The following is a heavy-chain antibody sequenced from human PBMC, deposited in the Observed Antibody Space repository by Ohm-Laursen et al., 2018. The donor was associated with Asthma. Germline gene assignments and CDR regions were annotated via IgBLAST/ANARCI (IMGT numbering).Heavy chain of an antibody. V-gene: IGHV4-34*08. Sequence: VTLSLTCAASGDKFSAYYFSWIRQLPGQGLEWIGQITHAGYANYKASLESRVTISVDTSKEQFSLNVNSVTDADTAVYFCVASRQFAWGWDLWGQGTLVTVAS. CDR3: VASRQFAWGWDL. CDR2: ITHAGYA. CDR1: GDKFSAYY. J-gene: IGHJ4*02. D-gene: IGHD1-26*01.